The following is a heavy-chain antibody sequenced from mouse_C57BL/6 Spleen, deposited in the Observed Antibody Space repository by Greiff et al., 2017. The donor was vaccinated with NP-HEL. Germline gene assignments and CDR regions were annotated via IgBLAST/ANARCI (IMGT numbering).Heavy chain of an antibody. Sequence: VKLQESGPELVKPGASVKISCKASGYAFSSSWMNWVKQRPGKGLEWIGRIYPGDGDTNYNGKFKGKATLTADKSSSTAYMQLSSLTSEDSAVYFCASITTVVATRYFDYWGQGTTLTVSS. V-gene: IGHV1-82*01. D-gene: IGHD1-1*01. CDR3: ASITTVVATRYFDY. CDR2: IYPGDGDT. CDR1: GYAFSSSW. J-gene: IGHJ2*01.